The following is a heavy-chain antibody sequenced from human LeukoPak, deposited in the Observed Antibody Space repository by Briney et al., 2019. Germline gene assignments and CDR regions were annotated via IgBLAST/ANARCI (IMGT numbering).Heavy chain of an antibody. J-gene: IGHJ4*02. V-gene: IGHV3-23*01. Sequence: GGSLRLSCAASGFTFSSYAMSWVRQAPGKGLEWVSAISGSGGSTYYADSVKGRFTISRDNSKNTVYLQMNSLRAEDTAIYYCAKDYSGNDSVNYWGQGTLVTVSS. CDR1: GFTFSSYA. D-gene: IGHD1-26*01. CDR3: AKDYSGNDSVNY. CDR2: ISGSGGST.